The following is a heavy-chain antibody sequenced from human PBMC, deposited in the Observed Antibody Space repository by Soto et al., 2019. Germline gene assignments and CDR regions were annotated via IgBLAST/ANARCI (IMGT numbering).Heavy chain of an antibody. CDR1: GGSLSGYY. CDR2: INHSGGI. Sequence: PSVTLSLTCAVYGGSLSGYYWILVRQPPGRGLEWIGEINHSGGINYDPSLKSRVTISVDTSKNQFSLKLSSVTAADTAVYYCARLPVHYDFWSGAVSFYYYMDVWAEGTTVTVSS. J-gene: IGHJ6*03. CDR3: ARLPVHYDFWSGAVSFYYYMDV. V-gene: IGHV4-34*01. D-gene: IGHD3-3*01.